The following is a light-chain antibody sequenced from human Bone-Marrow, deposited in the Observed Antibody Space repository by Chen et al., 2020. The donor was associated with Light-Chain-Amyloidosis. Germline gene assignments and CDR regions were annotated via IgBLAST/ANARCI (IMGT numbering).Light chain of an antibody. Sequence: SPLTQPASVSGSPAQSNTISCTGTSSDVGGDNHVSWYQQHPDKAPKLMIYQVTNRPSWVPDRCSGSKSDNTASLTISGLQTEDEADYFCSSYTITNTLVFGSGTRVTVL. CDR1: SSDVGGDNH. CDR3: SSYTITNTLV. CDR2: QVT. J-gene: IGLJ1*01. V-gene: IGLV2-14*01.